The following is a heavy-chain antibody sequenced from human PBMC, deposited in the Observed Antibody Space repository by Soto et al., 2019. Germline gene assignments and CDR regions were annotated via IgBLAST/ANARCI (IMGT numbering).Heavy chain of an antibody. J-gene: IGHJ6*03. V-gene: IGHV1-24*01. CDR2: FDPEDGET. CDR3: ATTNLRIAAAGTDYYYYYMDV. CDR1: GYTLTELS. Sequence: ASVKVSCKVSGYTLTELSMHWVRQAPGKGLEWMGGFDPEDGETIYAQKYQGRVTMTEDTSTDTAYMELSSLRTEDTAVYYCATTNLRIAAAGTDYYYYYMDVWGKGTTVTVSS. D-gene: IGHD6-13*01.